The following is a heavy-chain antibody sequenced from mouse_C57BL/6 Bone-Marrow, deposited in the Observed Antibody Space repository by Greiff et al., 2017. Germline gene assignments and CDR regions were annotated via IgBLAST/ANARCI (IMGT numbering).Heavy chain of an antibody. Sequence: EVKLMESGGGLVKPGGSLKLSCAASGFTFSSYAMSWVRQTPEKRLEWVATISDGGSYTYYPDNVKGRFTISRDNAKNNLYLQMSHLKSEDTAMYYCARGRYYGSSPYWYCDVWGTGTTVTVSS. V-gene: IGHV5-4*03. D-gene: IGHD1-1*01. CDR3: ARGRYYGSSPYWYCDV. J-gene: IGHJ1*03. CDR1: GFTFSSYA. CDR2: ISDGGSYT.